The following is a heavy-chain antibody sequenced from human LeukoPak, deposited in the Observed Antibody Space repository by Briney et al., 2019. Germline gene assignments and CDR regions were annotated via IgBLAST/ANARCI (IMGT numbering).Heavy chain of an antibody. V-gene: IGHV1-69*13. D-gene: IGHD2-15*01. CDR1: GGTFSSYA. Sequence: ASVKVSCKASGGTFSSYAISWVRQAPGQGLEWMGGIIPIFGTANYAQKFQGRVTITADESTSTAYMELSSLRSEDTAVYYCARDGGTYCSGGSCYPYYYYYMDVWGKGTTVTISS. CDR2: IIPIFGTA. CDR3: ARDGGTYCSGGSCYPYYYYYMDV. J-gene: IGHJ6*03.